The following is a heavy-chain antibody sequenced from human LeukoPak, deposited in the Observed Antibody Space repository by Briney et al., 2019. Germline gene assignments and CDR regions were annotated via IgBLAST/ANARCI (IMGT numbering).Heavy chain of an antibody. J-gene: IGHJ3*02. CDR1: GDSINSYY. D-gene: IGHD1-7*01. CDR3: ARRKGGELDAFDI. V-gene: IGHV4-59*08. Sequence: SETLSLTCTVSGDSINSYYWSWIRQPPGKGLEWIGYIYYSGSTNYNPSLKSRVIISVDRSKNQFSLKQNTGTAADTAVYFCARRKGGELDAFDIWGQGTRVTVSS. CDR2: IYYSGST.